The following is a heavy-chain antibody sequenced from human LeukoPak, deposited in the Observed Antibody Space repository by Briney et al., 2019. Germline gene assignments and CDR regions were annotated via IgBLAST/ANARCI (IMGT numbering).Heavy chain of an antibody. V-gene: IGHV5-51*01. CDR1: GYSFTTNW. CDR3: ARRSYDSSVYYRYMYYFDY. CDR2: IYPGDSDT. J-gene: IGHJ4*02. D-gene: IGHD3-22*01. Sequence: GESLKISCKGSGYSFTTNWIGWVRHMPGKGLEWMGIIYPGDSDTRYSPSFQGQVTISVDKSISTAYLQWSSLKASDTAMYYCARRSYDSSVYYRYMYYFDYWGQGTLVTVSS.